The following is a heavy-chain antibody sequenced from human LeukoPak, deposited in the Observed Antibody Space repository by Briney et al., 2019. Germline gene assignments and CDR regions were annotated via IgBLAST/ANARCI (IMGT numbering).Heavy chain of an antibody. V-gene: IGHV4-59*08. J-gene: IGHJ4*02. CDR1: GGSISSYY. D-gene: IGHD2-21*02. CDR3: ARRCGGDCYDFDY. Sequence: SETLSLTCTVSGGSISSYYWSWIRQSPGKGLEWIGYIYYRGSTNYNPSLKSRVTISVDTSKNQFSLKLSSVTAADTAVYYCARRCGGDCYDFDYWGQGTLVTVSS. CDR2: IYYRGST.